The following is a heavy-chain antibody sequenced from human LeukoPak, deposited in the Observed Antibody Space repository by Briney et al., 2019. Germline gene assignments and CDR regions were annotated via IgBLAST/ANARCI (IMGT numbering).Heavy chain of an antibody. V-gene: IGHV4-59*01. CDR2: IYYSGST. J-gene: IGHJ4*02. CDR1: GGSISSYY. Sequence: SETLSLTCTVSGGSISSYYWSWIRQPPGKGLEWIGYIYYSGSTNYNPSLKGRVTISVDTSKNQFSLKLSSVTAADTAVYYCATAGYSYGYYFDYWGQGTLVTVSS. CDR3: ATAGYSYGYYFDY. D-gene: IGHD5-18*01.